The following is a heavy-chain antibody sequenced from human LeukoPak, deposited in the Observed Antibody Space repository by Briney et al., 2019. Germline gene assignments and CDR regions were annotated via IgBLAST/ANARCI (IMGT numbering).Heavy chain of an antibody. CDR1: GDSSSNNY. Sequence: SETLSLTCTVSGDSSSNNYWTWIRQSPGKGLEWIGYFYYTGSTNYNPSLQSRVTMPVDTSKNQFSLELSSVTSADTAVYYCAQSSGRYLDNWGRGILVTVSS. CDR2: FYYTGST. V-gene: IGHV4-59*01. J-gene: IGHJ4*02. D-gene: IGHD6-19*01. CDR3: AQSSGRYLDN.